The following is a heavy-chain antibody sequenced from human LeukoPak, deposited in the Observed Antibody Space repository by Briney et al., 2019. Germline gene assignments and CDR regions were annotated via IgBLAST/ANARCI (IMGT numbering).Heavy chain of an antibody. CDR3: ARMDGGYDSQPMTPRNYYYMDV. Sequence: PGGSLRLSCAASGFTFSSYAMSWVRQAPGKGLEWVSDINGSGGSTYYADSVKGRFTISRDNAKNTLYLQMNSLRAEDTAVYYCARMDGGYDSQPMTPRNYYYMDVWGKGTTVTVSS. CDR1: GFTFSSYA. D-gene: IGHD5-12*01. V-gene: IGHV3-23*01. J-gene: IGHJ6*03. CDR2: INGSGGST.